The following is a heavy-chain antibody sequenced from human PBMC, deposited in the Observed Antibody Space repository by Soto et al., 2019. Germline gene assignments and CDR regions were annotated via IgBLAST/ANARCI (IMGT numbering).Heavy chain of an antibody. CDR1: GFTFSSYA. D-gene: IGHD3-10*01. Sequence: GGSLRLSCAASGFTFSSYAMSWVRQAPGKGLEWVSAISGSGGSTYYADSVKGRFTISRDNSKNTLYLQMNSLRAEDTAVYYCGSGSYSPYYYYYGMDVWGQGTTVTVSS. J-gene: IGHJ6*02. V-gene: IGHV3-23*01. CDR2: ISGSGGST. CDR3: GSGSYSPYYYYYGMDV.